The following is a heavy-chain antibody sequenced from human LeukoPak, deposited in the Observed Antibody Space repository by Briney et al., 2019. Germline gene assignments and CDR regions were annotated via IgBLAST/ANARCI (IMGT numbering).Heavy chain of an antibody. CDR1: GSTFSDYY. D-gene: IGHD2-15*01. Sequence: GASVKVSCKASGSTFSDYYIHWVRQAPGQGLEWMGWISPYSGATNYAQRVQGRVTMTRDTSISTAYMELSSLTPDDTAVYYCARDFSGFCSGGSCYGSIDLWGQGTLVTVSS. CDR3: ARDFSGFCSGGSCYGSIDL. CDR2: ISPYSGAT. J-gene: IGHJ5*02. V-gene: IGHV1-2*02.